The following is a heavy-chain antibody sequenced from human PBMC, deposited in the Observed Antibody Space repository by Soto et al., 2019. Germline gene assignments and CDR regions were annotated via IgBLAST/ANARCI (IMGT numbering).Heavy chain of an antibody. D-gene: IGHD4-17*01. V-gene: IGHV3-48*01. CDR3: ARAPRLDYGDYTGSIDY. Sequence: EVQLVESVGGLVQPGGSLRLSCAASGFTFSNYNMNWVRQAPGKGLEWLSYISTSSSTIYYADSVRGRFTISRDNAKNSLFLQINSLRAEDTAVYYCARAPRLDYGDYTGSIDYWGQGTLVTVSS. CDR2: ISTSSSTI. CDR1: GFTFSNYN. J-gene: IGHJ4*02.